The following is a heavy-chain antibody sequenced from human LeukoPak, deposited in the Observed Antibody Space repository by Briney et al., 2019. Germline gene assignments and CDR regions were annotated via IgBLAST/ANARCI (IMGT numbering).Heavy chain of an antibody. Sequence: ASVKVSCKASGYTFTGYYMHWVRQAPGQGLEWMGRINPNSGGANYAQKFQGRVTMTRDTSISTAYMELSRLRSDDTAVYYCAREGVPAAQYYFDYWGQGTLVTVSS. CDR2: INPNSGGA. D-gene: IGHD2-2*01. CDR3: AREGVPAAQYYFDY. J-gene: IGHJ4*02. V-gene: IGHV1-2*06. CDR1: GYTFTGYY.